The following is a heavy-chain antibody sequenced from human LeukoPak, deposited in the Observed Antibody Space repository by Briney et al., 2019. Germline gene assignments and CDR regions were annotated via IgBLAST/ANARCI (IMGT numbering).Heavy chain of an antibody. CDR3: ATRGVTLYYYYMDV. J-gene: IGHJ6*03. CDR1: VCTFSIYA. CDR2: IIPIFGTA. V-gene: IGHV1-69*06. D-gene: IGHD3-10*01. Sequence: SVKVSCKASVCTFSIYAISWVRQAPGQGLEWMGRIIPIFGTANYAQKFQGRVTITADKSTSTAYMELSSLRSEDTAVYYCATRGVTLYYYYMDVWGKGTTVTVSS.